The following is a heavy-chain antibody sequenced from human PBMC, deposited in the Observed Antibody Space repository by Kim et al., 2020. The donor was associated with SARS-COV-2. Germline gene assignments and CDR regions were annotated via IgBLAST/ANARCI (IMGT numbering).Heavy chain of an antibody. CDR1: GYTFTSYG. V-gene: IGHV1-18*01. CDR3: AREVGSLNQLQRWLPDAFDI. CDR2: ISAYNGNT. Sequence: ASVKVSCKASGYTFTSYGISWVRQAPGQGLEWMGWISAYNGNTNYAQKLQGRVTMTTDTSTSTAYMELRSLRSDDTAVYYCAREVGSLNQLQRWLPDAFDIWGQGTMVTVSS. J-gene: IGHJ3*02. D-gene: IGHD2-2*01.